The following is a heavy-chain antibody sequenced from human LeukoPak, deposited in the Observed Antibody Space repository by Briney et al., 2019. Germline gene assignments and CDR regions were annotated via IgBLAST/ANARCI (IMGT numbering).Heavy chain of an antibody. CDR2: MNPNSGNT. CDR1: GYTFTSYD. Sequence: HGASVKVSCKASGYTFTSYDINWVRQATGQGLEWMGWMNPNSGNTGYAQKFQGRVTMTRNTSISTAYMELSSLRSEDTAVYYCARGSRRYDFWSGYSSYYYYGMDVWGQGTTVTVSS. V-gene: IGHV1-8*01. CDR3: ARGSRRYDFWSGYSSYYYYGMDV. D-gene: IGHD3-3*01. J-gene: IGHJ6*02.